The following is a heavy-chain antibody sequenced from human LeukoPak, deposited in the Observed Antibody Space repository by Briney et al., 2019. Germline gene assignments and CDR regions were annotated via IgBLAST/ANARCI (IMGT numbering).Heavy chain of an antibody. CDR2: IWYGGSNK. J-gene: IGHJ4*02. Sequence: GGPLRLSCAASGFTFSSYGMHWVRQAPGKGLEWVAVIWYGGSNKYYADSVKGRFTISRDNSKNPLYLQMNSRRAEDTAVYYCAKGSEYSSSVFDYWGQGTLVTVSS. V-gene: IGHV3-33*06. D-gene: IGHD6-6*01. CDR3: AKGSEYSSSVFDY. CDR1: GFTFSSYG.